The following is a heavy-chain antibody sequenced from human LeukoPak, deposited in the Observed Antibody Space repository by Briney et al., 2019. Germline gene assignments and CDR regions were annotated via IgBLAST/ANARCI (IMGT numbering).Heavy chain of an antibody. V-gene: IGHV1-8*01. CDR2: MNPNSGNT. Sequence: GASVKVSCKASGYTFTSYDINWVRQATGQGLERMGWMNPNSGNTGYAQKFQGRVTMTRNTSISTAYMELSSLRSEDTAVYYCARGSISTVGFDPWGQGTLVTVSS. CDR1: GYTFTSYD. J-gene: IGHJ5*02. D-gene: IGHD4-23*01. CDR3: ARGSISTVGFDP.